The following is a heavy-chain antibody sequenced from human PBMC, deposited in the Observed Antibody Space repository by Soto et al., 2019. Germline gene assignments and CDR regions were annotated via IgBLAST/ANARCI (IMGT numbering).Heavy chain of an antibody. CDR2: ISAYNGNT. CDR3: ARVVSNWHQQVGYFDL. CDR1: GYTFTSYG. V-gene: IGHV1-18*01. D-gene: IGHD6-6*01. J-gene: IGHJ2*01. Sequence: QVQLVQSGAEVKKPGASVKVSCKASGYTFTSYGISWVRQTPGQGLEWMGWISAYNGNTNYAQKLQGRVTMTTDTTTSTAYMEVRSLRSDNTAVYSCARVVSNWHQQVGYFDLWGRGNLVTVST.